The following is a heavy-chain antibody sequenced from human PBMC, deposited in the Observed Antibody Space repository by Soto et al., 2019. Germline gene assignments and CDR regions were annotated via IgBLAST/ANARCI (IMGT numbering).Heavy chain of an antibody. CDR2: ISGSGGST. J-gene: IGHJ4*02. V-gene: IGHV3-23*01. CDR1: GFTFSSYA. Sequence: TGGSLIVSCAAAGFTFSSYAMSWGRPAPGKGLEWVSAISGSGGSTYYADSVKGRFTISRDNSKNTLYLQMNSLRAEDTAVYYCAKDLVLYRIIGYWGQGTLVTVSS. D-gene: IGHD2-8*01. CDR3: AKDLVLYRIIGY.